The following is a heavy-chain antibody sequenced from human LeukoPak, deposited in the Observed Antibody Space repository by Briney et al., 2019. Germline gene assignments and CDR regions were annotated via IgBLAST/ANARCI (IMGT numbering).Heavy chain of an antibody. CDR1: GGSISSSSDY. CDR2: IYYSGNT. J-gene: IGHJ4*02. Sequence: SETLSLTCTVSGGSISSSSDYWGWIRQPPGKGPEWIGSIYYSGNTYYSPSLKSRVTISLDTSKNQFSLKLSSVTAADTAVYYCARQSVRAIAIAARPGNYFDYWGQGTLVTVSS. CDR3: ARQSVRAIAIAARPGNYFDY. D-gene: IGHD6-6*01. V-gene: IGHV4-39*01.